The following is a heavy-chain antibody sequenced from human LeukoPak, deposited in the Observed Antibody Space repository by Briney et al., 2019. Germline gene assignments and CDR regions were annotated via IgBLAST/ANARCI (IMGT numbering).Heavy chain of an antibody. D-gene: IGHD6-13*01. J-gene: IGHJ4*02. V-gene: IGHV4-30-2*01. Sequence: SETLSLTCSVSGASISRGGYFWSWIRQPPGKGLEWMGNIYHSGTTRYNPSLKSRFTISLDRSENQFSLTITSVTAADAAVYYCARCVGQLEYYFDYWGQGTLVTVSS. CDR3: ARCVGQLEYYFDY. CDR2: IYHSGTT. CDR1: GASISRGGYF.